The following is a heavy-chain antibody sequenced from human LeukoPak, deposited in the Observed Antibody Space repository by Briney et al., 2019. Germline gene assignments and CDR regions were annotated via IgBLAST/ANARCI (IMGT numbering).Heavy chain of an antibody. V-gene: IGHV1-69*13. CDR2: IIPIFGTA. J-gene: IGHJ5*02. CDR1: GGTFSSYA. D-gene: IGHD2-15*01. CDR3: ARVMTDKDIVVVVAARGYNWFDP. Sequence: SVKVSCKASGGTFSSYAISWVRQAPGQGLEWMGGIIPIFGTANYAQKFQGRVTITADESTSTAYMELSSLRSEDTAVYYCARVMTDKDIVVVVAARGYNWFDPWGQGTLVTVSS.